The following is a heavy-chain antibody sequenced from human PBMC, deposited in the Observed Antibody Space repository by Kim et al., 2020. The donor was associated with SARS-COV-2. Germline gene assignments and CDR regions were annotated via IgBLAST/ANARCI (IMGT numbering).Heavy chain of an antibody. CDR1: GGTFSSYA. CDR3: AFLRGGATDPNWFDP. D-gene: IGHD1-26*01. CDR2: IIPILGIA. Sequence: SVKVSCKASGGTFSSYAISWVRQAPGQGLEWMGRIIPILGIANYAQKFQGRVTITADKSTSTAYMELSSLRSEDTAVYYCAFLRGGATDPNWFDPWGQGTLVTVSS. V-gene: IGHV1-69*04. J-gene: IGHJ5*02.